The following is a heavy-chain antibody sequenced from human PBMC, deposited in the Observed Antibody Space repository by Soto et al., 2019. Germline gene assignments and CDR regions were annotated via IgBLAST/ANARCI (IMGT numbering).Heavy chain of an antibody. V-gene: IGHV1-18*04. D-gene: IGHD3-10*01. J-gene: IGHJ6*02. CDR1: GYTFTSYG. CDR2: ISAYNGNT. CDR3: ARLGEFPLGEHYYGMDV. Sequence: GASVKVSCKASGYTFTSYGISWVRQAPGQGLEWMGWISAYNGNTNYAQKLQGRVTMTTDTSTSTAYMELRSLRSDDTAMYYCARLGEFPLGEHYYGMDVWGQGTTVTVSS.